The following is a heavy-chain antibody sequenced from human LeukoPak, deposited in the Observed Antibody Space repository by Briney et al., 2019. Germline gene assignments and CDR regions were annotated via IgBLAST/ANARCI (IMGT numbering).Heavy chain of an antibody. V-gene: IGHV3-21*01. D-gene: IGHD2-2*01. Sequence: GGSLRLSCAASGFTFSSYAMNWVRQAPGKGLEWVSSISSSSSYIYYADSVKGRFTISRDNAKNSLYLQMNSLRAEDTAVYYCARDPGYCSSTSCYEYYFDYWDQGTLVTVSS. CDR1: GFTFSSYA. J-gene: IGHJ4*02. CDR2: ISSSSSYI. CDR3: ARDPGYCSSTSCYEYYFDY.